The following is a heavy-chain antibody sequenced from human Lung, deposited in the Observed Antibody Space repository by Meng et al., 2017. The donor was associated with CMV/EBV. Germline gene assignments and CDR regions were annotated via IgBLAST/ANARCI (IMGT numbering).Heavy chain of an antibody. Sequence: SVXVSXKASGGTFNMYAVSWVRQAPGQGLEWVGGIIPIFGTPNYPQKFQCRVTISTDESTHTVYMALSSLTSEDTAVYYCTRDRRGRSNWEYYFDYWGQGTLVTVSS. CDR2: IIPIFGTP. J-gene: IGHJ4*02. CDR1: GGTFNMYA. D-gene: IGHD7-27*01. CDR3: TRDRRGRSNWEYYFDY. V-gene: IGHV1-69*05.